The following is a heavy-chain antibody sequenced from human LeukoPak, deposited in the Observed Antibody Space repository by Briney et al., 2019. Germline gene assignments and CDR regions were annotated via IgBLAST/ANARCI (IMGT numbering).Heavy chain of an antibody. V-gene: IGHV4-59*08. D-gene: IGHD6-13*01. CDR3: ARQAAGPLFDY. CDR2: IYYSGST. Sequence: SETLSLTCTVSGGSISSYYWSWIRQPPGKGLEWIGYIYYSGSTNYNPSLKSRVTISVDTSKNQFSLKLSSVTAADTAVYYCARQAAGPLFDYWGQGTLVAVSS. CDR1: GGSISSYY. J-gene: IGHJ4*02.